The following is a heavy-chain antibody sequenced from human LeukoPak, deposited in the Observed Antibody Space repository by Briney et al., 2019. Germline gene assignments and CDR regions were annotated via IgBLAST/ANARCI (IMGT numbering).Heavy chain of an antibody. Sequence: GGSLRLSCAASGFTFSSYAMSWVRQAPGKGLEWVSAISGSGGSTYYADSVKGRFTISRDNSKNTLYLQMNSLRAEDTAVYYCARALRITMVRGVTSYYYYGMDVWGQGTTVTVSS. J-gene: IGHJ6*02. V-gene: IGHV3-23*01. CDR2: ISGSGGST. CDR3: ARALRITMVRGVTSYYYYGMDV. D-gene: IGHD3-10*01. CDR1: GFTFSSYA.